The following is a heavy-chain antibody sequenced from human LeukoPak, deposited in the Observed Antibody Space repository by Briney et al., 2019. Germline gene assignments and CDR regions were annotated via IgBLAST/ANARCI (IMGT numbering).Heavy chain of an antibody. CDR2: ISSSSSYI. D-gene: IGHD6-19*01. J-gene: IGHJ4*02. V-gene: IGHV3-21*01. CDR3: ASWEQWLAPLGGY. Sequence: GGSLRLSCAASGFTFSSYSMNWVRQAPGKGLEWVSSISSSSSYIYYADSVKGRFTISRDNAKNSLYLQMNSLRAEDTAVYYCASWEQWLAPLGGYWGQGTLVTVSS. CDR1: GFTFSSYS.